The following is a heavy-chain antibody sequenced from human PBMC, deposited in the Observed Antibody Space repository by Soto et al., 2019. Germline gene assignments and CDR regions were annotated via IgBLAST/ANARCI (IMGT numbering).Heavy chain of an antibody. CDR1: GFTFSGSA. V-gene: IGHV3-73*01. J-gene: IGHJ3*02. D-gene: IGHD2-2*01. CDR2: IRSKANSYAT. Sequence: GGSLRLSCAASGFTFSGSAMHWVRQASGKGLEWVGRIRSKANSYATAYAASVKGRFTISRDDSKNTAYLQMNSLKTEDTAVYYCTRLSYCSSTSCLLRAFDIWGQGTMVTVS. CDR3: TRLSYCSSTSCLLRAFDI.